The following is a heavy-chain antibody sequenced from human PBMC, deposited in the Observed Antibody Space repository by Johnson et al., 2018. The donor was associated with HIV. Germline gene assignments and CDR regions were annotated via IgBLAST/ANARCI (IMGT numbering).Heavy chain of an antibody. Sequence: QMQLVESGGGLVKPGGSLRLSCKASGFTFSDYFMSWIRQAPGKGLECISYISSSGSSIYYTDSLMGRFTISRDNAKNSLYLQMNSLKAEDTGVYYCARDSTPWGGEHVGYAFDLWGRGTLVTISS. CDR2: ISSSGSSI. V-gene: IGHV3-11*04. CDR1: GFTFSDYF. CDR3: ARDSTPWGGEHVGYAFDL. J-gene: IGHJ3*01. D-gene: IGHD4-17*01.